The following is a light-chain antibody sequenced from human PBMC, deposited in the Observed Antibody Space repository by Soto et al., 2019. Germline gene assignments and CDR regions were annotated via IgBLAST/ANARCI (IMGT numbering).Light chain of an antibody. Sequence: ENVLTQSPGTLSLSPGERATLSCGASQSVSSSYLAWYQQKPGQAPRLLIYDASSRATGIPDRFSGSGSGTDFTLTISRLEPEDFAVYFCQQYGSSPRTFGQGTKVEIK. V-gene: IGKV3-20*01. J-gene: IGKJ1*01. CDR3: QQYGSSPRT. CDR1: QSVSSSY. CDR2: DAS.